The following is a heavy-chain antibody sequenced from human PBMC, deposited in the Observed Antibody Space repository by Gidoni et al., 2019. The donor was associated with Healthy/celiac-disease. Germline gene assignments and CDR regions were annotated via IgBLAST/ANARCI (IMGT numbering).Heavy chain of an antibody. Sequence: QLQLQESGPGLVKPSETLSLPCTVSVGSISSSSYYWGWIRQPPGKGLEWIGSIYYSGSTYYNPSLKSRVTISVDTSKNQFSLKLSSVTAADTAVYYCARPLVAAAGAFDIWGQGTMVTVSS. V-gene: IGHV4-39*01. D-gene: IGHD6-13*01. J-gene: IGHJ3*02. CDR3: ARPLVAAAGAFDI. CDR1: VGSISSSSYY. CDR2: IYYSGST.